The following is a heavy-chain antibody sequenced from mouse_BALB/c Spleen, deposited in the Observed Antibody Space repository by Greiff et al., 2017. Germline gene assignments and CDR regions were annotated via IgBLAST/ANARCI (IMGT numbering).Heavy chain of an antibody. D-gene: IGHD1-1*01. CDR1: GYTFTSYY. J-gene: IGHJ4*01. V-gene: IGHV1S56*01. CDR3: AREGATVVAERAMDY. CDR2: IYPGDGST. Sequence: VQLQQSGPELVKPGASVKMSCKASGYTFTSYYIHWVKQRPGQGLEWIGWIYPGDGSTKYNEKFKGKTTLTADKSSSTAYMLLSSLTSEDSAIYFCAREGATVVAERAMDYWGQGTSVTGSS.